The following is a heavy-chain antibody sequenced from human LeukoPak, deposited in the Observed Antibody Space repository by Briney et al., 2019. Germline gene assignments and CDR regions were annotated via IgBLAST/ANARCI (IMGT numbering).Heavy chain of an antibody. J-gene: IGHJ3*02. CDR3: ARSYYDILTGYYPADAFDI. CDR1: GGSISSYY. CDR2: IYYSGST. Sequence: SETLSLTCTVSGGSISSYYWSWIRQPPGKGLEWIGYIYYSGSTNYNPSLKSRVTISVDTSKNQFSLKLSSVTAADTAVYYCARSYYDILTGYYPADAFDIWGQGTMVTVSS. D-gene: IGHD3-9*01. V-gene: IGHV4-59*08.